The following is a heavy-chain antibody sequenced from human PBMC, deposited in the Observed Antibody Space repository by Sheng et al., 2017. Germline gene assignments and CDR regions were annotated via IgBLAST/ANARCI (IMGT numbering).Heavy chain of an antibody. CDR2: LNQGGSET. V-gene: IGHV3-7*01. D-gene: IGHD3-16*01. Sequence: EVQLEESGGDLVQPGGSLRLSCTASGFTFSTSWMTWVRQAPGKGLEWVASLNQGGSETFYVDSVKGRFTISRDNAKNSLYLQMNGLRAEDTAMYYCARDPEYVALDYWGQGTPVIVSS. J-gene: IGHJ4*02. CDR3: ARDPEYVALDY. CDR1: GFTFSTSW.